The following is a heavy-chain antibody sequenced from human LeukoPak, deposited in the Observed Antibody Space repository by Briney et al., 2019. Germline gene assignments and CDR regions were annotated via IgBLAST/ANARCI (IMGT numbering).Heavy chain of an antibody. J-gene: IGHJ4*02. D-gene: IGHD3-22*01. V-gene: IGHV3-23*01. CDR1: GFTFSSYA. CDR2: ISGSGGST. CDR3: AKDPSYSGSYSY. Sequence: GGSLRLSCAASGFTFSSYAISWVRQAPGKGLEWVSTISGSGGSTYYADSVKGRFTISRDNSKNTLYLQMNSLRAEDTAVFYCAKDPSYSGSYSYWGQGTLVTVSS.